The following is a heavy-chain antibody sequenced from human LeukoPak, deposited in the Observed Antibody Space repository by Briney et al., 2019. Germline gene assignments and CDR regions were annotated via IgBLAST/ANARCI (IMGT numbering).Heavy chain of an antibody. V-gene: IGHV1-46*01. CDR2: INPSGGST. CDR1: GYTFTSYY. Sequence: ASVKVSCKASGYTFTSYYMHWVRQAPGQGLEWMGLINPSGGSTSYAQKFQGRVTMTRDTSTSTVYMELSSLRSEDTAVYYCARETDYYDSSGYSVFDYWGQGTLVTVSS. D-gene: IGHD3-22*01. J-gene: IGHJ4*02. CDR3: ARETDYYDSSGYSVFDY.